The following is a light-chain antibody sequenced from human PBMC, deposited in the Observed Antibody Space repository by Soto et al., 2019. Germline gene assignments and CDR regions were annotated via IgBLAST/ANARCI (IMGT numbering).Light chain of an antibody. CDR2: DTD. CDR1: TGPVTSGHY. V-gene: IGLV7-46*01. J-gene: IGLJ1*01. CDR3: LLSYHGGPYV. Sequence: QAVVTQEPSVTVSPGGTVTLTCDSSTGPVTSGHYPYWFQQKPGQAPTTLIFDTDKRHSCTPARFSGALLGGKAALTLSGAQPDDEAEYYCLLSYHGGPYVFGTGTKLTVL.